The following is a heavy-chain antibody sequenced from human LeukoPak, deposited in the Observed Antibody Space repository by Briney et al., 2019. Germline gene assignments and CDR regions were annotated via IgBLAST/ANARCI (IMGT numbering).Heavy chain of an antibody. J-gene: IGHJ5*02. CDR3: GKSAPSGFDP. Sequence: ASGKVSCNASAYTFTTYAIHWVRQAPGRRLEWMRRINAGNGDAKYSQNFHDRITITRDTSASTVYMELTSLRSEDTAVYYCGKSAPSGFDPWGQGALVTVSS. V-gene: IGHV1-3*01. CDR2: INAGNGDA. CDR1: AYTFTTYA.